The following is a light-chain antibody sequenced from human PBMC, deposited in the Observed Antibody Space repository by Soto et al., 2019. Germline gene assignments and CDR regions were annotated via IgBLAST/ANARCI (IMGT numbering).Light chain of an antibody. V-gene: IGKV3-11*01. CDR2: EGS. CDR1: QSVSSY. J-gene: IGKJ1*01. CDR3: QQRNNWPWT. Sequence: ERMMTQSPATLSLSPGQTATLSCRASQSVSSYLAWYQQKAGQAPRLLIYEGSNRATGIPTRFSGSGSGTDFTLTISGLEPEDFAVYYCQQRNNWPWTFGQGTKVDIK.